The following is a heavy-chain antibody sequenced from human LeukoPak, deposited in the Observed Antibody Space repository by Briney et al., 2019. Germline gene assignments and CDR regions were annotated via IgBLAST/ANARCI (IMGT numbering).Heavy chain of an antibody. CDR2: ISYDGSDK. J-gene: IGHJ4*02. D-gene: IGHD6-19*01. CDR3: VKDVSTGWSFDS. Sequence: GGSLRLSCAASGFTYNNYGMHWVRQAPGKGLEWVTFISYDGSDKSYADFVKGRFIISRDNSKKTLYVQMNSLTTDDTAVYYCVKDVSTGWSFDSWGQGTLVTVSS. V-gene: IGHV3-30*02. CDR1: GFTYNNYG.